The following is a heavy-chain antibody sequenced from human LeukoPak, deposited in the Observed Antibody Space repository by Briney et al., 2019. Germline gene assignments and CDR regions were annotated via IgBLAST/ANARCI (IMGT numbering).Heavy chain of an antibody. Sequence: SETLSLTCAVYGGSFSGYYWSWIRQPPGKGLEWIGEINHSGSTNYNPSLKSRVTISVDTSKNQFSLKLSSVTAADTAVYYCARLYSGWYGDYWAREPWSPSPQ. CDR1: GGSFSGYY. CDR3: ARLYSGWYGDY. D-gene: IGHD6-19*01. CDR2: INHSGST. J-gene: IGHJ4*02. V-gene: IGHV4-34*01.